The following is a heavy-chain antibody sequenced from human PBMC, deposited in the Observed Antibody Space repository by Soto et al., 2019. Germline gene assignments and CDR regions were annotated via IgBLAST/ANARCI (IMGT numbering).Heavy chain of an antibody. CDR3: ALWFDR. Sequence: QLQLQESGSGLVKPSQTLSLTCAVSGGSISSGGYSWSWIRQPPGKGLELIWYISHSWSTYYYPSPKRRVTISVDRSKNPFSLNLSSVTSAGTAVYYCALWFDRLCQRTLVTVSS. CDR1: GGSISSGGYS. CDR2: ISHSWST. V-gene: IGHV4-30-2*01. J-gene: IGHJ5*02.